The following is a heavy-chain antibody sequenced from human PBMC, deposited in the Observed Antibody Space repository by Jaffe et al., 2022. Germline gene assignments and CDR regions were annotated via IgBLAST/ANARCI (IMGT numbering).Heavy chain of an antibody. Sequence: EVYLVESGGGLVQPGGSLRLSCAASGFIYNNYWMAWVRQGPGKGLEWVANIKGDGSATFYGDAVKGRFTISRDNAKNSLDLQMNSLRPEDSGVYYCVGANSWGQGTLVTVSS. V-gene: IGHV3-7*04. CDR1: GFIYNNYW. J-gene: IGHJ4*02. CDR3: VGANS. CDR2: IKGDGSAT.